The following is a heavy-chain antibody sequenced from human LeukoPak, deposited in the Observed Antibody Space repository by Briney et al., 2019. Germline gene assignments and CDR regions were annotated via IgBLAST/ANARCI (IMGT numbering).Heavy chain of an antibody. CDR1: GGSFSGYY. CDR2: INHSGST. Sequence: PSETLSLTCAVYGGSFSGYYWSWIRQLPGKGLEWIGEINHSGSTNYNPSLKSRVTISVDTSKNQFSLKLSSVTAADTAVYYCAREWPLYYYYGMDVWGQGTTVTVSS. D-gene: IGHD5-12*01. V-gene: IGHV4-34*01. J-gene: IGHJ6*02. CDR3: AREWPLYYYYGMDV.